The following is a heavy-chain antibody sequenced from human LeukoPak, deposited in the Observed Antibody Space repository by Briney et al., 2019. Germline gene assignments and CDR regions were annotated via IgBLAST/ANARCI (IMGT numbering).Heavy chain of an antibody. CDR3: AASLPNIVVVPATKGPFGY. CDR2: VSGSGGST. D-gene: IGHD2-2*01. J-gene: IGHJ4*02. CDR1: GFTFSSYT. Sequence: GGSLRLSCAASGFTFSSYTMSWVRQAPGKGLEWVSGVSGSGGSTHYADSVKGRFTISRDNSKNTLYLQMNSLRAEDTAVYYCAASLPNIVVVPATKGPFGYWGLGTLVTVSS. V-gene: IGHV3-23*01.